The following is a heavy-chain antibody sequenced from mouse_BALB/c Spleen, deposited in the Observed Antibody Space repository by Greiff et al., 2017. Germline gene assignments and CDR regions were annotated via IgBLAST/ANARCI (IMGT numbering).Heavy chain of an antibody. V-gene: IGHV3-8*02. J-gene: IGHJ4*01. CDR1: GDSITSGY. CDR3: ARWSYGNYFYAMDY. CDR2: ISYSGST. Sequence: EVKLMESGPSLVKPSQTLSLTCSVTGDSITSGYWNWIRKFPGNKLEYMGYISYSGSTYYNPSLKSRISITRDTSKNQYYLQLNSVTTEDTATYYCARWSYGNYFYAMDYWGQGTSVTVSS. D-gene: IGHD2-10*02.